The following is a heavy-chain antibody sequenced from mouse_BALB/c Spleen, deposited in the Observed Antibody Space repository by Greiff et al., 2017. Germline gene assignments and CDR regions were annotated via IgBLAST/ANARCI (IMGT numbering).Heavy chain of an antibody. CDR2: IYPGSGNT. V-gene: IGHV1-63*01. CDR3: AREGYRSYYFDY. J-gene: IGHJ2*01. D-gene: IGHD2-14*01. CDR1: GYAFTNYW. Sequence: QVQLQQSGAELVRPGTSVKISCKASGYAFTNYWLGWVKQRPGHGLEWIGDIYPGSGNTYYNEKFKGKATLTADKSSSTAYMQLSSLTSEDSAVYFCAREGYRSYYFDYWGQGTTLTVSS.